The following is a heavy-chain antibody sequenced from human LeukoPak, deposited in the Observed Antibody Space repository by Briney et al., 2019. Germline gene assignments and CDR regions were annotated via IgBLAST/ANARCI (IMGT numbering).Heavy chain of an antibody. J-gene: IGHJ4*02. CDR2: IYNSGTKI. D-gene: IGHD6-19*01. Sequence: PGESLRLSCVASGITFSTYSMTWVRQRPGKGLEWVASIYNSGTKIFYADSVKGRFTISRDNSNNVLFLQMDSLRAEDSAIYYCAKDIVPDSGWDLDYWGRGTLVTVSS. V-gene: IGHV3-23*05. CDR3: AKDIVPDSGWDLDY. CDR1: GITFSTYS.